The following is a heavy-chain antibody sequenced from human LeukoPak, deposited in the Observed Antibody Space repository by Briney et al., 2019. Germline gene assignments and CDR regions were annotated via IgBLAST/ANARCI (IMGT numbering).Heavy chain of an antibody. Sequence: GGSLRLSCAASGFTFSSYAMSWVRQAPGKGLEWVSAISGSGGSTYYADSVKGRFTISRDNSKNTLYLQMNSPRAEDTAVYYCAKDRIFGVVIINPLDYWGQGTLVTVSS. D-gene: IGHD3-3*01. J-gene: IGHJ4*02. CDR3: AKDRIFGVVIINPLDY. CDR2: ISGSGGST. CDR1: GFTFSSYA. V-gene: IGHV3-23*01.